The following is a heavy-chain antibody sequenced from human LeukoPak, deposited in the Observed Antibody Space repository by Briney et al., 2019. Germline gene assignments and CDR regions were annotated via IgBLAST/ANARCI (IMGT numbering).Heavy chain of an antibody. Sequence: SETLSLTCTVSGGSISSYYWSWIRQPPGKGLEWIGYIYYSGSTNYKPSLKSRVTISVDTSKNQFSLKLSSATAADTAVYYCARETSQKGAHYMDVWGKGTTVTISS. CDR1: GGSISSYY. J-gene: IGHJ6*03. CDR3: ARETSQKGAHYMDV. D-gene: IGHD3-16*01. CDR2: IYYSGST. V-gene: IGHV4-59*01.